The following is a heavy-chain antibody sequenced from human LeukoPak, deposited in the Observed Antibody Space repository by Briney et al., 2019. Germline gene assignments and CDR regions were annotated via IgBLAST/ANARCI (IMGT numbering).Heavy chain of an antibody. CDR1: GYTFTSYA. Sequence: GASVKVSCKAFGYTFTSYAISWVRQAPGQGLEWMGWISAYNGNTNYAQKLQGRVTMTTDTSTSTAYMELRSLRSDDTAVYYCARRHRSLTPDAFDIWGQGTMVTVSS. D-gene: IGHD3-9*01. CDR3: ARRHRSLTPDAFDI. V-gene: IGHV1-18*01. CDR2: ISAYNGNT. J-gene: IGHJ3*02.